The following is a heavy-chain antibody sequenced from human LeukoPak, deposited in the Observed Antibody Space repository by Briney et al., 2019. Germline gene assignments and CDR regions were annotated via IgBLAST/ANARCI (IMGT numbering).Heavy chain of an antibody. CDR3: AKGYYDSTGYPLRPSFDY. V-gene: IGHV3-23*01. CDR2: IGVSGGST. Sequence: QAGGSLRLSCAASGFTFSGYAMTWVRQAPGKGLEWVSTIGVSGGSTFYADSVKGRFTNSRDNSKNTLYLQMNSLRVEDTAVYYCAKGYYDSTGYPLRPSFDYWGQGTLVTVSS. J-gene: IGHJ4*02. CDR1: GFTFSGYA. D-gene: IGHD3-22*01.